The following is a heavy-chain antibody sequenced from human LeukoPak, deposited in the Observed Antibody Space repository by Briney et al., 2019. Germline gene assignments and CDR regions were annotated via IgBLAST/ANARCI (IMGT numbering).Heavy chain of an antibody. Sequence: PGGSLRLSCAASGFTFRSYAMHWVRQAPGKGLEGVAVISYDGSNKYYADSVKGRFTISRDNSKNTLYLQMNSLRAEDTAVYYCARDLGTIFGVVIIPQYFDYWGQGTLVTVSS. CDR2: ISYDGSNK. CDR3: ARDLGTIFGVVIIPQYFDY. V-gene: IGHV3-30-3*01. D-gene: IGHD3-3*01. CDR1: GFTFRSYA. J-gene: IGHJ4*02.